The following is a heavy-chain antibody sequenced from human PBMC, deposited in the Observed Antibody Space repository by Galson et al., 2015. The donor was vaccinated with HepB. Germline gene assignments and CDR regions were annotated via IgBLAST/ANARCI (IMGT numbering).Heavy chain of an antibody. J-gene: IGHJ4*02. Sequence: SLRLSCAASGFTFSTYSMNWVRQAPGKGLEWVSYISSSSNTIYYADSVKGRFTISRDNAKNSVYLQMNTLRAEDTAVYYCARDDEVGLLDYLGQGTLVTVSS. D-gene: IGHD1-26*01. CDR2: ISSSSNTI. V-gene: IGHV3-48*04. CDR1: GFTFSTYS. CDR3: ARDDEVGLLDY.